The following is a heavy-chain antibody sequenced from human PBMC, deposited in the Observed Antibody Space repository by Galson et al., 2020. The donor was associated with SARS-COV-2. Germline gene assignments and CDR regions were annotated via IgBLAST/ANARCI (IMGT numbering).Heavy chain of an antibody. CDR2: ISSSSSYI. J-gene: IGHJ4*02. V-gene: IGHV3-21*01. CDR1: GFTFSSYS. Sequence: GESLKISCAASGFTFSSYSMNWVRQAPGKGLEWVSSISSSSSYIYYADSVKGRFTISRDNAKNSLYLQMNSLRAEDTAVYYCARDPENKHCTGGVCYPDYWGQGTLVTVSS. D-gene: IGHD2-8*02. CDR3: ARDPENKHCTGGVCYPDY.